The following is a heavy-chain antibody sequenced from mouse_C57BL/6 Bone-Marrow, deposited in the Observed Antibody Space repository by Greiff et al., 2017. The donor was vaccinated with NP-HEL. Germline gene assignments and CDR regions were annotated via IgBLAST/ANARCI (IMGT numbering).Heavy chain of an antibody. J-gene: IGHJ2*01. D-gene: IGHD1-1*01. CDR1: GYSITSGYY. Sequence: EVQLQESGPGLVKPSPSLSLSCSVTGYSITSGYYWNWIRQFPGNKLEWMGYIRYDGSTNYNPSLKNRISITRDTSKNQFFLKLNTVTTEDTATYYCARSLTTVVPPGDYWGQGSTLTVSS. CDR2: IRYDGST. V-gene: IGHV3-6*01. CDR3: ARSLTTVVPPGDY.